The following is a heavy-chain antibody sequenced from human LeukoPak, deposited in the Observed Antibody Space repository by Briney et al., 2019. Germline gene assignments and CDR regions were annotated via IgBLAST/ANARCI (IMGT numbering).Heavy chain of an antibody. CDR2: IIPIFGTA. CDR1: GGTFSSYA. Sequence: GASVKVSCKASGGTFSSYAISWVRQAPGQGLEWMGGIIPIFGTANYAQKFQGRVTITADESTSTAYMELSSLRSEDTAVYYCARAKDRIRQLTMVRGPLDYWGQGTLVTVSS. J-gene: IGHJ4*02. V-gene: IGHV1-69*13. D-gene: IGHD3-10*01. CDR3: ARAKDRIRQLTMVRGPLDY.